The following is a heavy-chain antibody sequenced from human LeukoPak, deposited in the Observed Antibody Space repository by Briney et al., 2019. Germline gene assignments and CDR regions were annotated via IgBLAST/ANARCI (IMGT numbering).Heavy chain of an antibody. CDR3: ARAKPWTFDY. CDR2: INSDGSDT. V-gene: IGHV3-74*01. CDR1: GFTFSSYS. J-gene: IGHJ4*02. Sequence: PGGSLRLSCAASGFTFSSYSIHWVRQAPGKGLVWVSRINSDGSDTNYADPVRGRFTISRDNAKNTPYLQMYSLRAEDTAVYYCARAKPWTFDYWGQGTLVTVSS. D-gene: IGHD1-1*01.